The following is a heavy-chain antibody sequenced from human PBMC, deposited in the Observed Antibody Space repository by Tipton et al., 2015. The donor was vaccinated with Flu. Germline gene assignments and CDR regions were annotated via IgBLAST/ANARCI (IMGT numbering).Heavy chain of an antibody. CDR2: IRSQAYGGTT. V-gene: IGHV3-49*03. CDR3: TRDRLPPVVRGVPNYYYYYMDV. CDR1: GFTFGDYS. D-gene: IGHD3-10*01. Sequence: SLRLSCTASGFTFGDYSMSWFRRAPGKGLEWVGFIRSQAYGGTTEYAASVKGRFTISRDDSKSIAYLHMNSLKTEDTAVYFCTRDRLPPVVRGVPNYYYYYMDVWGKGTTVTVSS. J-gene: IGHJ6*03.